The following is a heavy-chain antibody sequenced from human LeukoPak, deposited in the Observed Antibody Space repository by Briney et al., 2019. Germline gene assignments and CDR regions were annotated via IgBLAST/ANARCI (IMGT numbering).Heavy chain of an antibody. J-gene: IGHJ4*02. CDR2: INAGNGNT. D-gene: IGHD3-22*01. CDR1: GYTFSSYA. V-gene: IGHV1-3*01. CDR3: ARVIGYYYDSSGYLDY. Sequence: ASVKVSCKASGYTFSSYAMHWVRQAPGQRLERMGWINAGNGNTKYSQKFQGRVTITRDTSASTAHMELSSLRAEDTAVYYCARVIGYYYDSSGYLDYWGQGTLVTVSS.